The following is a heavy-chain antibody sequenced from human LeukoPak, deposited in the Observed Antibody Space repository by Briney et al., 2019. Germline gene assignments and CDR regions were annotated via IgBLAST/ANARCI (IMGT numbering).Heavy chain of an antibody. V-gene: IGHV4-61*02. J-gene: IGHJ4*02. CDR3: ARGPGGEYYFDY. CDR1: GGSISSGSYY. Sequence: SQTLSLTCTVSGGSISSGSYYWSWIRQPAGKGLEWIGRIYTSGSTNYNPSLKSRVTISVDTSKNQFSLKLSSVTAADTAVYYCARGPGGEYYFDYWGQGTLVTVSS. CDR2: IYTSGST. D-gene: IGHD3-10*01.